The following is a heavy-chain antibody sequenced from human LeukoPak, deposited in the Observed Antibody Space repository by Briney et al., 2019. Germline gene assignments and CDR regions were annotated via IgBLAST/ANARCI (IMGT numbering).Heavy chain of an antibody. CDR1: GFTFSSYA. D-gene: IGHD3-10*01. J-gene: IGHJ4*02. V-gene: IGHV3-30-3*01. CDR3: ARDRGGLWFGELLSRSLDY. Sequence: GGSLRLSCAASGFTFSSYAMHWVRQAPGKGLEWVAVISYDGCNKYYADSVKGRFTISRDNSKNTLYLQMNSLRAEDTAVYYCARDRGGLWFGELLSRSLDYWGQGTLVTVSS. CDR2: ISYDGCNK.